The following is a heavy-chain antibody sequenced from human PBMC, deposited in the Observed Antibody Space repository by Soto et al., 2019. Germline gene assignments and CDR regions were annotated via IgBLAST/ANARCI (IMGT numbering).Heavy chain of an antibody. CDR3: ARHLGTYYDILTGYYTDYYYGMDV. Sequence: LGESLKNSCKGSGYSFTSYWIGWVRQMHGKGLEWMGIIYPGDSDTRYSPSFQGQVTISADKSISTAYLQWSSLKASDTAMYYCARHLGTYYDILTGYYTDYYYGMDVWGQGTTVTVSS. V-gene: IGHV5-51*01. CDR2: IYPGDSDT. J-gene: IGHJ6*02. D-gene: IGHD3-9*01. CDR1: GYSFTSYW.